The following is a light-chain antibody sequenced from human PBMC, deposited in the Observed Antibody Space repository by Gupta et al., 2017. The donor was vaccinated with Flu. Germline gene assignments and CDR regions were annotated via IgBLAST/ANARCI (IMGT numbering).Light chain of an antibody. Sequence: DIQLTQSPSPLSASVGDRVTITCRASQSIRHYLNWYRQNPGKAPKLLIYAATSLQSGVPSRFSGSGSGTDFTLTINGLQQEDFAPYYCQQRDSIPLTFGQGTKVEI. J-gene: IGKJ2*01. CDR2: AAT. CDR1: QSIRHY. V-gene: IGKV1-39*01. CDR3: QQRDSIPLT.